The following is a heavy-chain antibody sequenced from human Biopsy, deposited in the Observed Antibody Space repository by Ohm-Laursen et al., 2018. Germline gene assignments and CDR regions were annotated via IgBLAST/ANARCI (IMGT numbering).Heavy chain of an antibody. CDR2: MSNRGST. CDR3: VRVSVPAYTLPRWFFDL. CDR1: RGSISSYY. J-gene: IGHJ2*01. V-gene: IGHV4-59*01. Sequence: SETLSLTCTVSRGSISSYYWSWIRQPPGKGLEWFGYMSNRGSTNYNPSLKTRVTISLDTPKNQFSLKLSSVTAADTAVYYCVRVSVPAYTLPRWFFDLWGRGTLVTVSS. D-gene: IGHD3-16*01.